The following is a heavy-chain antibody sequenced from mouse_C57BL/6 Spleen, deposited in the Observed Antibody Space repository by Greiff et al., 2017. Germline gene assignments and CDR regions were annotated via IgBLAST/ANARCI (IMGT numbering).Heavy chain of an antibody. V-gene: IGHV1-80*01. CDR1: GYAFRSYW. J-gene: IGHJ3*01. CDR3: ARSLDSSGSLAY. Sequence: VQLQQSGAELVKPGASVKISCKASGYAFRSYWMNWVKQRPGKGLEWIGQIYPGDGDTNYNGKFKGKATLTADKSSSTAYMQLSSLTSEDSAVYFCARSLDSSGSLAYWGQGTLVTVSA. D-gene: IGHD3-2*02. CDR2: IYPGDGDT.